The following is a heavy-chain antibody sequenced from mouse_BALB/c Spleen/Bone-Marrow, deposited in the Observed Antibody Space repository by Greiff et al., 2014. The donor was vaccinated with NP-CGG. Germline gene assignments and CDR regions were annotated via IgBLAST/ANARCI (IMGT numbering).Heavy chain of an antibody. CDR3: AAYSHGTYGFAY. V-gene: IGHV14-3*02. CDR1: GFNIKDTY. CDR2: IDPANCNT. Sequence: EVQLQQSGAELVKPGASVKLSCTASGFNIKDTYMHWVKQRPEQGLEWIGRIDPANCNTKYDPKFQGKATITADTSSNTAYLQLSSLTSEDTAVYYWAAYSHGTYGFAYWGQGTLVTVSA. J-gene: IGHJ3*01. D-gene: IGHD1-1*01.